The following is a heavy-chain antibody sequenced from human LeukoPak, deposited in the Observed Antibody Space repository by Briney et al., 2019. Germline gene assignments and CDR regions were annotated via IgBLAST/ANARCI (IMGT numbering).Heavy chain of an antibody. CDR1: GGSISSGGYY. CDR2: IYYSGST. J-gene: IGHJ6*02. CDR3: ARSITMVRGVIITSPYGMDV. V-gene: IGHV4-31*03. Sequence: SETLSLTCTVSGGSISSGGYYWRWIRQHPGKGLEWIGYIYYSGSTYYNPSLKSRVTISVDTSKNQFSLKLSSVTAADTAVYYCARSITMVRGVIITSPYGMDVWGQGTTVTVSS. D-gene: IGHD3-10*01.